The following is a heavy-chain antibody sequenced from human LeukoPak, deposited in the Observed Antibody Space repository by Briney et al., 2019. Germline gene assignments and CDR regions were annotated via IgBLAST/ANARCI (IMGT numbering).Heavy chain of an antibody. CDR2: ISGSGGST. D-gene: IGHD3-22*01. CDR3: AKADVMIVVPIGAFDI. J-gene: IGHJ3*02. V-gene: IGHV3-23*01. CDR1: GFTFSSYG. Sequence: GGSLRLSCAASGFTFSSYGMSWVRQAPGKGLEWVSAISGSGGSTYYADSVKGRFTISRDNSKNTLYLQMNSLRAEDTAVYYCAKADVMIVVPIGAFDIWGQGTMVTVSS.